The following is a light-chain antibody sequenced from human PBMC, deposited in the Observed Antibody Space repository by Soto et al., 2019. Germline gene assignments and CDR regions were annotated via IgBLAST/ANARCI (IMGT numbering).Light chain of an antibody. CDR1: QSISAW. Sequence: DIQMTQSPSTLSASVGDRLTITCRASQSISAWLAWYQQKPGKAPKLLIYDASILQIGVPSRFSGSGSGTSFTLTISSLQPGDFATYYCQQYNSYPWTFGQGTKVEVK. J-gene: IGKJ1*01. CDR2: DAS. CDR3: QQYNSYPWT. V-gene: IGKV1-5*01.